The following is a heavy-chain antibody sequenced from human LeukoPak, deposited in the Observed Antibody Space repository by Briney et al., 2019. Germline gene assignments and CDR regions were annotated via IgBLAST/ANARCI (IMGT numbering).Heavy chain of an antibody. D-gene: IGHD2-2*01. CDR3: AYSCSSTSCPLDY. CDR1: VYTFTSYG. Sequence: ASVKVSCKASVYTFTSYGISWVRQAPGQGLDWMGWISAYNGNTNYAQKLQGRVTMTTDTSTSTAYMELRSLRSDDTAVYYCAYSCSSTSCPLDYWGQGTLVTVSS. V-gene: IGHV1-18*01. CDR2: ISAYNGNT. J-gene: IGHJ4*02.